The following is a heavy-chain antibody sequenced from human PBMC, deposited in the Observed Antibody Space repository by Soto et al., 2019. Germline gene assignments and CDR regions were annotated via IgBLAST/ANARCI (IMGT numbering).Heavy chain of an antibody. J-gene: IGHJ6*02. D-gene: IGHD2-2*01. CDR2: ISAYNGNT. V-gene: IGHV1-18*04. CDR3: ARDRSIVVVPAADKAYYYGMDV. CDR1: GYTFTSYG. Sequence: GASVKVSCKASGYTFTSYGISWVRQAPGQGLEWMGWISAYNGNTNYAQKLQGRVTMTTDTSTSTAYMELRSLRSDDTAVYYCARDRSIVVVPAADKAYYYGMDVWGQRTTVTVSS.